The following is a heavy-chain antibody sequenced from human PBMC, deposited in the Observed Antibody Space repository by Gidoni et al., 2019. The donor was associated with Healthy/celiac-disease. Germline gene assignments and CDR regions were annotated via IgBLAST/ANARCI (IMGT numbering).Heavy chain of an antibody. D-gene: IGHD4-17*01. CDR1: GFPFDDYA. CDR2: ISWNSGSI. Sequence: EVQLVESGGGLVQPGRSLRLSCAASGFPFDDYAMHWVRQAPGKGLEWVSGISWNSGSIGYADSVKGRFTISRDNAKNSLYLQMNSLRAEDTALYYCAKDRQGGDYVYYGMDVWGQGTTVTVSS. CDR3: AKDRQGGDYVYYGMDV. V-gene: IGHV3-9*01. J-gene: IGHJ6*02.